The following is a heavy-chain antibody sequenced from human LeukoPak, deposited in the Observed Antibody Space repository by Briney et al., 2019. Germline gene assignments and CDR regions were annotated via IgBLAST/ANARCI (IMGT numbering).Heavy chain of an antibody. CDR1: GFSFSNHY. D-gene: IGHD6-19*01. V-gene: IGHV3-7*01. Sequence: GGSLRLSCAASGFSFSNHYMRLIRQAPGKGLEWVANINEDGSNKWHLGSVKGRFTVSRDNARNALYLQMNSLRVEDTAVYYCTRVIVAVPGYFDYFDFWGQGALVTVSS. CDR2: INEDGSNK. J-gene: IGHJ4*02. CDR3: TRVIVAVPGYFDYFDF.